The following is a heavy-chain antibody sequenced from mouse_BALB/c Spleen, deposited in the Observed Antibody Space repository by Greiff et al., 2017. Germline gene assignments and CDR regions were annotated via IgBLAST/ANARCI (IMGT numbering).Heavy chain of an antibody. CDR3: AREGGRGDIDY. V-gene: IGHV3-1*02. Sequence: EVKLQESGPDLVKPSQSLSLTCTVTGYSITSCYIWHWIRQFPGNKLEWMGYIHDSGSTNYNPSLKSRISITRDTSKNQFFLQLNSVTTEDTATYCCAREGGRGDIDYWGQGTSLTVSS. CDR1: GYSITSCYI. CDR2: IHDSGST. J-gene: IGHJ2*02. D-gene: IGHD1-1*02.